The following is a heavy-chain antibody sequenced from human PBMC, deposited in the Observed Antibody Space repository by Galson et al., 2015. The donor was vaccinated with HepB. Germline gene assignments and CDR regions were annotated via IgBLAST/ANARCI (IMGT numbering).Heavy chain of an antibody. D-gene: IGHD3-10*01. CDR1: GYTLTELS. V-gene: IGHV1-24*01. CDR3: ATDLVDYYGSGRENFRR. J-gene: IGHJ4*02. CDR2: FDPEDGET. Sequence: SVKVSCKVSGYTLTELSMHWVRQAPGKGLEWMGGFDPEDGETIYAQKFQGRVTMTEDTSTDTAYMELSSLRSEDTAVYYCATDLVDYYGSGRENFRRWGQGTLVTVSS.